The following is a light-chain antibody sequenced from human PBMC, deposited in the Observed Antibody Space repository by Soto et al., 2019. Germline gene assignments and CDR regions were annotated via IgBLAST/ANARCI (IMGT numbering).Light chain of an antibody. V-gene: IGKV3-20*01. J-gene: IGKJ3*01. CDR2: DAS. CDR3: QHDGTAAL. Sequence: EIVLTQSPGTLSLSPWERATLSCRASQSVGSSYLAGYQQKPGQAPRLLIYDASRATGIPDRFSGSGSGTDFTLTITRLEPEDFAVYYCQHDGTAALFGPGTKVDI. CDR1: QSVGSSY.